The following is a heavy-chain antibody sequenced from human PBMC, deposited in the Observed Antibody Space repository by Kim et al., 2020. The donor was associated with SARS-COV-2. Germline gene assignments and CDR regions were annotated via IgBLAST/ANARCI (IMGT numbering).Heavy chain of an antibody. CDR2: INAGNGNT. V-gene: IGHV1-3*01. J-gene: IGHJ6*02. CDR1: GYTFTSYA. Sequence: ASVKVSCKASGYTFTSYAMHWVRQAPGQRLEWMGWINAGNGNTKYSQKFQGRVTITRDTSASTAYMELSSLRSEDTAVYYCARRGLRLDYYYGMDVWGQGTTVTVSS. D-gene: IGHD5-12*01. CDR3: ARRGLRLDYYYGMDV.